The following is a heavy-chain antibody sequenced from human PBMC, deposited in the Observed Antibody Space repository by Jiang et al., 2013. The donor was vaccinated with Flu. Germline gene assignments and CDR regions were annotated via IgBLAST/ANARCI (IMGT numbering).Heavy chain of an antibody. Sequence: LLKPSETLSLTCAVYGGSFSGYYWSWIRQPPGKGLEWIGEINHSGSTNYNPSLKSRVTISVDTSKNQFSLKLSSVTAADTAVYYCARGAIGYSSSLTSGQQFDYWGQGTLVTVSS. CDR1: GGSFSGYY. D-gene: IGHD6-13*01. V-gene: IGHV4-34*01. CDR2: INHSGST. J-gene: IGHJ4*02. CDR3: ARGAIGYSSSLTSGQQFDY.